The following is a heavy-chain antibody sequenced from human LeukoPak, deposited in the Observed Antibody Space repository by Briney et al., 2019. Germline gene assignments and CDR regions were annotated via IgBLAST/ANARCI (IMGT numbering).Heavy chain of an antibody. Sequence: GGSLRLSCVASGFTFSNYWMHWVRQAPGKGLVWVSRVNTDESRTNYADSVKGRFTISRDNAKNTVYLQMNSLRAEDTAVYYCASPIPPEDPFDIWGQGTMVTVSS. V-gene: IGHV3-74*01. CDR1: GFTFSNYW. J-gene: IGHJ3*02. CDR3: ASPIPPEDPFDI. CDR2: VNTDESRT.